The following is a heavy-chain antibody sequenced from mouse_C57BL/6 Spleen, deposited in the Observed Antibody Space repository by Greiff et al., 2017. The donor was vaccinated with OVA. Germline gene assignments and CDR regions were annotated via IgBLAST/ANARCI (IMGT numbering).Heavy chain of an antibody. J-gene: IGHJ4*01. CDR3: ARRDYYGSSYAMDY. CDR2: IDPSDSYT. D-gene: IGHD1-1*01. CDR1: GYTFTSYW. V-gene: IGHV1-69*01. Sequence: QVQLQQPGAELVMPGASVTLSCKASGYTFTSYWMHWVKQRPGQGLEWIGEIDPSDSYTNYNQKFKGKSTLTVDKSSSTAYMQLSSLTSEDSAVYYCARRDYYGSSYAMDYWGQGTSVTVSS.